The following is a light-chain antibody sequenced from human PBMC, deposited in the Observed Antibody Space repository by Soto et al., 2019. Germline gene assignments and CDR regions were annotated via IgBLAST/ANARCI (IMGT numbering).Light chain of an antibody. Sequence: EIVLTQSPGTLSLSPGERATLSCRGSQSVSSNYLAWYQQKPGQAPRLLIYDASSRATGIPDRFSGSGSETDFTLTISRLEPEDFAVYYCQHYGSSRTFGQGTKV. CDR3: QHYGSSRT. V-gene: IGKV3-20*01. CDR2: DAS. CDR1: QSVSSNY. J-gene: IGKJ1*01.